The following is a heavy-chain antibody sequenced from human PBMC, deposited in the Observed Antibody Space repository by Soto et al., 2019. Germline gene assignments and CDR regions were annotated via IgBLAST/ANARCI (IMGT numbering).Heavy chain of an antibody. J-gene: IGHJ6*02. D-gene: IGHD2-15*01. CDR2: TYYSSRWYS. V-gene: IGHV6-1*01. CDR1: RDSVSSSSVA. CDR3: ARSEEDSDYYYYGLDV. Sequence: SQTLSLTCVISRDSVSSSSVAWNWVRQSPSRGLEWLGRTYYSSRWYSDFAVSVRGRIVINIDTSKNQFSLQLNSVTPEDKAVYFCARSEEDSDYYYYGLDVWGQGTTVTVSS.